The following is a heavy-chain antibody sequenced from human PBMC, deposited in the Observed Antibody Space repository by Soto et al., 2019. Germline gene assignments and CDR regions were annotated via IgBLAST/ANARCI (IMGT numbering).Heavy chain of an antibody. V-gene: IGHV1-69*01. CDR1: GGTFSSYA. CDR2: IIPIFGTA. J-gene: IGHJ4*02. CDR3: ARSDIVLMVSARAHFDY. Sequence: QVQLVQSGAEVKKPGSSVKVSCKASGGTFSSYAISWVRQAPGQGLEWMGGIIPIFGTANYAKKFQGRVTITADESTSTAYMELSSLRSEDTAVYYCARSDIVLMVSARAHFDYWGQGTLVTVSS. D-gene: IGHD2-8*01.